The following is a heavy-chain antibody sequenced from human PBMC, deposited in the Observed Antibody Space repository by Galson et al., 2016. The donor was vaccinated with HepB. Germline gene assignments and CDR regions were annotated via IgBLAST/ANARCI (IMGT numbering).Heavy chain of an antibody. Sequence: SLRLSCAASGFTSSTYSTYVMYWVRQAPGKGLEWVSAIRGSDGIATYADSVTGRFTISRDDSKNMVYLQMNSLRAEDTAVYYCVRDGSSRWHFDYWGPGTLVTVSS. CDR1: GFTSSTYSTYV. CDR3: VRDGSSRWHFDY. V-gene: IGHV3-23*01. CDR2: IRGSDGIA. J-gene: IGHJ4*02. D-gene: IGHD6-19*01.